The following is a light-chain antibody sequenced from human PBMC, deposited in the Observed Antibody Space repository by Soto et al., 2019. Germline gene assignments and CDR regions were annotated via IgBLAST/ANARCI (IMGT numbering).Light chain of an antibody. CDR2: AAS. J-gene: IGKJ5*01. CDR1: QSISSY. CDR3: QQSYSTTST. V-gene: IGKV1-39*01. Sequence: DIQMTQAPSSRSTSLGDRVTITCGASQSISSYLNWYQQKPGKAPKLLIYAASSLQSGVPSRFSGSGSGTDCTLTISSLKPEDCATYYCQQSYSTTSTFGQGTRLEIK.